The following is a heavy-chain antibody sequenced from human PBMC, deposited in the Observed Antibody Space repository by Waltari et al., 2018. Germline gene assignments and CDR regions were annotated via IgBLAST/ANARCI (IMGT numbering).Heavy chain of an antibody. CDR3: ARLGGNWVGRALDY. J-gene: IGHJ4*02. CDR1: GFTFSNAW. D-gene: IGHD2-15*01. CDR2: IKSKTDGGTT. V-gene: IGHV3-15*01. Sequence: EVQLVESGGGLVKPGGSLRLSCAASGFTFSNAWMSWVRQAPGKGLEWVGRIKSKTDGGTTDYAAPVKGRFTISRDDSKNTLYLQMNSLKTEDTAVYYCARLGGNWVGRALDYWGQGTLVTVSS.